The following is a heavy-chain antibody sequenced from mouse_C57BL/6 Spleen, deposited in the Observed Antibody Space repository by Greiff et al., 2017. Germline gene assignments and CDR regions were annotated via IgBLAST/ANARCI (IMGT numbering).Heavy chain of an antibody. CDR2: IWSGGST. CDR3: ARGDYRDAMDY. D-gene: IGHD2-14*01. V-gene: IGHV2-2*01. CDR1: GFSLTSYG. Sequence: VQLVESGPGLVQPSQSLSITCTVSGFSLTSYGVHWVRQSPGKGLEWLGVIWSGGSTDYNAAFISRLSISKDNSKSQVFFKMNSLQADDTAIYYCARGDYRDAMDYWGQGTSVTVSS. J-gene: IGHJ4*01.